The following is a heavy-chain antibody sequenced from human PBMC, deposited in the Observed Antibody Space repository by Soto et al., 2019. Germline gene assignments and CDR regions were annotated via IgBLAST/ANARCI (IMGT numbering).Heavy chain of an antibody. CDR3: ARDRPVPYYYDSSGDYNDAFDI. Sequence: SEALSLTCSVSGFSISSSNWWSWVRQPPGKGLEWIGEVYHSGSTNYNPSLKSRVTISVDKSKNQFSLKLSSVTAADTAVYYCARDRPVPYYYDSSGDYNDAFDIWGQGTMVTVSS. J-gene: IGHJ3*02. D-gene: IGHD3-22*01. V-gene: IGHV4-4*02. CDR1: GFSISSSNW. CDR2: VYHSGST.